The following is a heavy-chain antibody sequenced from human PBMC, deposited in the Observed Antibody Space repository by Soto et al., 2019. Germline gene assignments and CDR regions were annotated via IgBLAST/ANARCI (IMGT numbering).Heavy chain of an antibody. D-gene: IGHD2-2*01. CDR1: GYTFTGYY. J-gene: IGHJ5*02. CDR3: ARGQGNCSSTSCAPAGWFDP. CDR2: INPNSGGT. V-gene: IGHV1-2*04. Sequence: QVQLVQSGAEVKKPGASVKVSCKASGYTFTGYYMHWVRQAPGQGLEWMGWINPNSGGTNYAQKFQGWVTMTRDTSIITAYMELSRLRSDDTALYYCARGQGNCSSTSCAPAGWFDPWGQGTLVTVSS.